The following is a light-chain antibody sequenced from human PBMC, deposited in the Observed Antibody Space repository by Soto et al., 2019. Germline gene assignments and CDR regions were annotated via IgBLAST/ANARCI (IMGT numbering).Light chain of an antibody. CDR3: ASETSRSTLV. Sequence: QSALTQPASVSGSPGQSITISCTGSSSDVGGYDFVSWYQHHPGKAPRLMIFDVSNRPSAVSNRFSGSKSGNTASLTISGLQAEDEGDYYCASETSRSTLVVGTGTKVTVL. CDR1: SSDVGGYDF. CDR2: DVS. J-gene: IGLJ1*01. V-gene: IGLV2-14*03.